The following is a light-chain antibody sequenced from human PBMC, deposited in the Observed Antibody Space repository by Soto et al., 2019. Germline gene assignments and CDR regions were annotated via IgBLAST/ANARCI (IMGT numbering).Light chain of an antibody. CDR3: VLYMRSGISV. CDR1: FDSVSASHF. V-gene: IGLV8-61*01. CDR2: NTN. Sequence: QAVVTQEPSFSVSPGATATLTGAWTFDSVSASHFPSWYQQTPGQAPRTLIYNTNTRSSGVPDRFSGSILGNRAALTITGAQADDESDYYCVLYMRSGISVFGGGTKVTVL. J-gene: IGLJ2*01.